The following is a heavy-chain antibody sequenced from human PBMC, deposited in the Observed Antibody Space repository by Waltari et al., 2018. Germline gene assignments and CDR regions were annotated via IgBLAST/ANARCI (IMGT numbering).Heavy chain of an antibody. V-gene: IGHV5-51*03. CDR1: GYSFTSYW. Sequence: EVQLVQSGAEVKKPGESLKISCKGSGYSFTSYWIGWVRQMPGKGLEWMGIIYPRDSDTRYSPSFQGQVTISADKAISTAYLQWSSLKASDTAMYYCARLENVWGSSPGGMDVWGQGTTVTVSS. D-gene: IGHD6-6*01. CDR2: IYPRDSDT. CDR3: ARLENVWGSSPGGMDV. J-gene: IGHJ6*01.